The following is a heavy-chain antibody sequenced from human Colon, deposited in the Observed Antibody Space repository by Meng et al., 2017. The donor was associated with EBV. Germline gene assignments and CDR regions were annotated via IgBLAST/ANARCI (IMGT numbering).Heavy chain of an antibody. Sequence: LVVGAGGGLVQPGGSRRLSCAASGFNFSNYAMNWVRQAPGKGLEWVSAISGSGGHTYYADSVKGRFTISRDNAKNTVHLQLNSLRVEDTALYFCAKSRGEQWLIYYWGQGTLVTVSS. CDR1: GFNFSNYA. CDR3: AKSRGEQWLIYY. CDR2: ISGSGGHT. D-gene: IGHD6-19*01. J-gene: IGHJ4*02. V-gene: IGHV3-23*04.